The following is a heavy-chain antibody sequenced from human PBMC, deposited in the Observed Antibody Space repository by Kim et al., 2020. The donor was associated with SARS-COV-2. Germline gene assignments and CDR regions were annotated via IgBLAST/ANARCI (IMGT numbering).Heavy chain of an antibody. Sequence: PLKDRVTMSVDTAKNQFSLKLSSVTAADTAVYYCARAVSGYSYAYWYFGLWGRGTLVTVSS. J-gene: IGHJ2*01. CDR3: ARAVSGYSYAYWYFGL. V-gene: IGHV4-4*07. D-gene: IGHD5-18*01.